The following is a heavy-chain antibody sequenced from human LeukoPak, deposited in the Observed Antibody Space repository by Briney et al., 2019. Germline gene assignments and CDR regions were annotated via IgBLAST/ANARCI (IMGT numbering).Heavy chain of an antibody. D-gene: IGHD3-10*01. V-gene: IGHV4-34*01. Sequence: PSETLSLTCAVYGGSFSGYYWSWIRQPPGKGLEWIGEINHSGGTNYNPSLKSRVTISVDTSKNQFSLKLSSVTAADTAVYYCARVPGVWFYYYYGMDVWGQGTTVTVSS. CDR2: INHSGGT. CDR1: GGSFSGYY. J-gene: IGHJ6*02. CDR3: ARVPGVWFYYYYGMDV.